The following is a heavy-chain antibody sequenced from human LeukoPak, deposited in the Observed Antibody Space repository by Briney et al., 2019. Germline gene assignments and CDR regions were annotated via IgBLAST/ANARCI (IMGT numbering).Heavy chain of an antibody. Sequence: SETLSLTCTVSGGSISSSSYYWGWIRQPPGKGLEWIGSIYYSGSTYYNPSLKSRVTISVDTSKNQFSLKLSSVTAADTAVYYCARVPYGDYGEPDGYFDYWGQGTLVTVSS. D-gene: IGHD4-17*01. V-gene: IGHV4-39*07. CDR2: IYYSGST. J-gene: IGHJ4*02. CDR3: ARVPYGDYGEPDGYFDY. CDR1: GGSISSSSYY.